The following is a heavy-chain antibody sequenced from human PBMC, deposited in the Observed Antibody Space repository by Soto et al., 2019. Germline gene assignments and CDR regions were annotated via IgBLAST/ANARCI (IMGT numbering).Heavy chain of an antibody. Sequence: SETLSLTCTVSGGSISSYYWSWIRQPPGKGLEWIGYIYYSGSTNYNPSLKSRVTISVDTSKNQFSLKLSSVTAADTAVYYCARGLWFGELVDYWGQGTLVTVSS. D-gene: IGHD3-10*01. J-gene: IGHJ4*02. CDR1: GGSISSYY. CDR2: IYYSGST. V-gene: IGHV4-59*01. CDR3: ARGLWFGELVDY.